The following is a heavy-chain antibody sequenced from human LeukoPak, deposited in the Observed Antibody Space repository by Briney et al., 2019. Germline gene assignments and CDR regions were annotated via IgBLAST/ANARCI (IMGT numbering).Heavy chain of an antibody. J-gene: IGHJ4*02. CDR1: GFAFSSYE. CDR3: ASGDYGDSGY. CDR2: ISSSGSTI. Sequence: PGGSLRLSCAASGFAFSSYEMNWVRQAPGKGLEWVSYISSSGSTIYYADSVKGRFTISRDNAKNSLYPQMNSLRAEDTAVYYCASGDYGDSGYWGQGTLVTVSS. D-gene: IGHD4-17*01. V-gene: IGHV3-48*03.